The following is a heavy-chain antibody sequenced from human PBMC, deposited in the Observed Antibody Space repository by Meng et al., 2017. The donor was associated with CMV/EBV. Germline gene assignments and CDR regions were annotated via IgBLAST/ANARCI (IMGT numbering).Heavy chain of an antibody. CDR3: ASAVGWLGYYYYGMDV. CDR2: IIPILGIA. CDR1: GGTFSSYA. J-gene: IGHJ6*02. D-gene: IGHD6-19*01. Sequence: SVKVSCKASGGTFSSYAISWVRQAHGQGLEWMGGIIPILGIANYAQKFQGRVTITADKSTSTAYMELSSLRSEDTAVYYCASAVGWLGYYYYGMDVWGQGTTVTVSS. V-gene: IGHV1-69*10.